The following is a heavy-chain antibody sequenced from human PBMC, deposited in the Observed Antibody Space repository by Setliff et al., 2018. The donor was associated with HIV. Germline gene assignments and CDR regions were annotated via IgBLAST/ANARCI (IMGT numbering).Heavy chain of an antibody. D-gene: IGHD1-26*01. Sequence: PSETLSLTCAVFGGSFTDYYWIWIRQPPGKGLEWIGEINHSGGTHYNPSLKSRFIISVDTSKNQFSLKVNSMTAADTAVYYCARGARLLAAYSDRWDYFYMAVWGKGTTVTVSS. V-gene: IGHV4-34*01. CDR3: ARGARLLAAYSDRWDYFYMAV. J-gene: IGHJ6*03. CDR2: INHSGGT. CDR1: GGSFTDYY.